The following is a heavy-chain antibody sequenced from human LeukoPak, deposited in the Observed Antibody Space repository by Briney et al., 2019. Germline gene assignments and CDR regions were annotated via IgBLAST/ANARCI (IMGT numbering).Heavy chain of an antibody. CDR3: AREGKLRLGELSLYYHYFDY. CDR1: GFTFSTYG. CDR2: ISYDGSDK. Sequence: GGSLRLSCAASGFTFSTYGMHWVRQAPGKGLEWVALISYDGSDKYYADSVKGRFTISRDNSKNTLYLQMNSLRAEDTAVYYCAREGKLRLGELSLYYHYFDYWGQGTLVTVSS. D-gene: IGHD3-16*02. V-gene: IGHV3-30*03. J-gene: IGHJ4*02.